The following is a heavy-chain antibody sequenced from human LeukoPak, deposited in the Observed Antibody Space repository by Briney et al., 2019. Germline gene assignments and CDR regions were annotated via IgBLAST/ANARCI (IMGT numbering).Heavy chain of an antibody. CDR1: GGSMTTHH. J-gene: IGHJ4*02. D-gene: IGHD5-18*01. CDR3: TTVKRGNIFGYFDF. Sequence: SETLSLTCTVSGGSMTTHHWNWMRQTPGKGLEWIGYVFDSGRTKENPTLKSRVTLSADTSKTQLSLRLSSVTAADTAVYYCTTVKRGNIFGYFDFWGQGILVTVSS. V-gene: IGHV4-59*11. CDR2: VFDSGRT.